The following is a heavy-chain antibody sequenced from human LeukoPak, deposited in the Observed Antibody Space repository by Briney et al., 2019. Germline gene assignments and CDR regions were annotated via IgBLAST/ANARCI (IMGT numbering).Heavy chain of an antibody. CDR1: GASINSGLYY. J-gene: IGHJ4*02. D-gene: IGHD6-13*01. CDR3: ASSSWLRDANFDN. V-gene: IGHV4-61*02. Sequence: SETLSLTCSVSGASINSGLYYWNWIRQPAGKGLEWIGRIFESGKTNYNPSLKSRVTISVDTSKNQFSLKLKSVTAIDTAAYSCASSSWLRDANFDNWGQGTLVTVSS. CDR2: IFESGKT.